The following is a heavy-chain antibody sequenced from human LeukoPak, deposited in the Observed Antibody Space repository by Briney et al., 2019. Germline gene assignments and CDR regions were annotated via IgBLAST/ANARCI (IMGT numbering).Heavy chain of an antibody. D-gene: IGHD2-15*01. V-gene: IGHV1-69*05. J-gene: IGHJ6*03. CDR2: IIPIFGTA. CDR3: ARVRGDCSGGSCYRYYYYVDV. Sequence: SVKVSCKASGGTFSSYAISWVRQAPGQGLEWMGRIIPIFGTANYAQKFQGRVTITTDESTSTAYMELSSLRSEDTAVYYCARVRGDCSGGSCYRYYYYVDVWGKGTTVTVSS. CDR1: GGTFSSYA.